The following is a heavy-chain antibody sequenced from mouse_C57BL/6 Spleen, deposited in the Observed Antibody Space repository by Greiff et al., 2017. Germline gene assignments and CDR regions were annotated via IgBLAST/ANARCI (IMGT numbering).Heavy chain of an antibody. CDR1: GFSFNTYA. CDR2: IRSKSNNYAT. CDR3: VRHGAKDYAMDY. Sequence: EVKLVESGGGLVQPKGSLKLSCAASGFSFNTYAMNWVRQAPGKGLEWVARIRSKSNNYATYYADSVKDRFTISRDDSESMLYLQMNNLKTEDTAMYYCVRHGAKDYAMDYWGQGTSVTVSS. J-gene: IGHJ4*01. V-gene: IGHV10-1*01.